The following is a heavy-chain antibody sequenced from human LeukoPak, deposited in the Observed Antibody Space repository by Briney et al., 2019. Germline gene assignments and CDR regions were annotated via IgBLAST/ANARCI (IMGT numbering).Heavy chain of an antibody. CDR3: ARHIDHYYDSSGYYWFDY. CDR2: IYPGDSDT. CDR1: GYSFTSYW. V-gene: IGHV5-51*01. Sequence: HGESLKISCKGSGYSFTSYWIGWVRQMPGKGLEWMGIIYPGDSDTRYSPSFQGQVTISADKSISTAYLQWSSLKASDTAMYYCARHIDHYYDSSGYYWFDYWGQGTLVTVSS. D-gene: IGHD3-22*01. J-gene: IGHJ4*02.